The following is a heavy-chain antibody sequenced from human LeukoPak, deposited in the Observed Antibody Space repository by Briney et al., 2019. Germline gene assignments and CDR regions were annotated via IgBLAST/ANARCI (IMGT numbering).Heavy chain of an antibody. V-gene: IGHV4-39*01. CDR1: GGSISSRNYY. D-gene: IGHD3-16*01. J-gene: IGHJ4*02. CDR3: TRNKDYDDDYVWNY. CDR2: GYYTGST. Sequence: SETLSLTCTVSGGSISSRNYYWGWIRQPPGKGLEWIGSGYYTGSTYYNPSLKSRVTISVDTSNNQFSLKLSSVTAADTAMYYCTRNKDYDDDYVWNYWGQGTLVTVSS.